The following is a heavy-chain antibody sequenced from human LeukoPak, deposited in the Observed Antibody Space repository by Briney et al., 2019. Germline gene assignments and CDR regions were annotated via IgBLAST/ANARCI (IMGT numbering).Heavy chain of an antibody. J-gene: IGHJ4*02. CDR2: ISSSSSYI. CDR3: ARGLYDFWSGYYTGNTY. CDR1: RFTSNRDT. D-gene: IGHD3-3*01. V-gene: IGHV3-21*01. Sequence: GGPLSHSPAPSRFTSNRDTMKSVPQTPRKGPEWVSSISSSSSYIYYAHSVKGRFTISRDTAKNSMYLQITSLRAEATAVYYCARGLYDFWSGYYTGNTYWGQGTLVTVPS.